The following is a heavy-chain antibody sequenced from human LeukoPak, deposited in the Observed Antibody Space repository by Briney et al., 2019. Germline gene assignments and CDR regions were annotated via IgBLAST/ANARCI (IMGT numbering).Heavy chain of an antibody. Sequence: ASETQSLTCAVYGGSFSGYYWSWIRQPPGKGLEWIGEINHSGSTNYNPSLKSRVTISVDTSKNQFSLKLSSVTAADTAVYYCARESGAMDLDYWGQGTLVTVSS. J-gene: IGHJ4*02. CDR3: ARESGAMDLDY. D-gene: IGHD5-18*01. CDR1: GGSFSGYY. CDR2: INHSGST. V-gene: IGHV4-34*01.